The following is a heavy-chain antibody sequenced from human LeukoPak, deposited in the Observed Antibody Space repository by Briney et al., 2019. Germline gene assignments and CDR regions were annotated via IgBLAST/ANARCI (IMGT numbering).Heavy chain of an antibody. D-gene: IGHD3-10*01. CDR2: INPILGIA. Sequence: SVKVSCKASGGTFSSYAISWVRQAPGQGLEWMGRINPILGIANYAQKFQGRVTITADKSTSTAYMELSSLRSEDTAVYYCARSGTIRDAFDIWGQGTMVTVSS. J-gene: IGHJ3*02. V-gene: IGHV1-69*04. CDR3: ARSGTIRDAFDI. CDR1: GGTFSSYA.